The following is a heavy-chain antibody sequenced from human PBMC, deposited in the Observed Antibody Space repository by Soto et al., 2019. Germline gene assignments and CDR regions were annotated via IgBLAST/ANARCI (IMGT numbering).Heavy chain of an antibody. CDR3: AKDPRLELRGVDS. J-gene: IGHJ4*02. Sequence: GGSLRLSCAASGFTFSSYAITWVRQAPGKGLEWVSTISGNGGTTYYADSVKGRFTFSRDNSKNTLYLQMNSLRAEDTGVYYCAKDPRLELRGVDSWGQGTQVTAPQ. CDR2: ISGNGGTT. V-gene: IGHV3-23*01. CDR1: GFTFSSYA. D-gene: IGHD1-7*01.